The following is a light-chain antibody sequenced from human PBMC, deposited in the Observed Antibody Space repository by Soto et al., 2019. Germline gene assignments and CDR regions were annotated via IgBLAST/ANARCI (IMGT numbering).Light chain of an antibody. CDR2: GAS. CDR1: QSISSY. Sequence: DIQMTQSPSSLSASVGDRVTITCRASQSISSYLNWYQQRPGKAPKVLIYGASTLQSGVPSRFSGSGSGTEFTLTISSLQSEDFAVYYCQQYNNWPPLTFGGGTKVDIK. V-gene: IGKV1-39*01. J-gene: IGKJ4*01. CDR3: QQYNNWPPLT.